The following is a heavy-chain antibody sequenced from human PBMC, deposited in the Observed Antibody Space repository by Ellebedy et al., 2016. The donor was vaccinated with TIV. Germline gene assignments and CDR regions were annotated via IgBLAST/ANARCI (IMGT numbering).Heavy chain of an antibody. D-gene: IGHD5-18*01. J-gene: IGHJ4*02. CDR1: GGTFSGYT. V-gene: IGHV1-8*02. CDR2: MNPNSGNT. CDR3: ARGGYSYPEDFDF. Sequence: AASVKVSCKASGGTFSGYTVNWVRQATGQGLEWMGWMNPNSGNTDDAQKFQDRVIMTRNTSISTAYMELYSLTSEDTDVYYCARGGYSYPEDFDFWGQGTLVTVSS.